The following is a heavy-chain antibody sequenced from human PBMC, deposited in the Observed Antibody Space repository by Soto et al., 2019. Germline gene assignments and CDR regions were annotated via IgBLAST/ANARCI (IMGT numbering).Heavy chain of an antibody. CDR1: GGSISSGGYY. CDR2: IYYSGST. CDR3: ARGRGAAAGTIGGYYYYGMDV. D-gene: IGHD6-13*01. J-gene: IGHJ6*02. Sequence: PSETLSLTCTVSGGSISSGGYYWSWIRQHPGKGLEWIGYIYYSGSTYYNPSLKSRVTISVDTSKNQFSLKLSSVTAADTAVYYCARGRGAAAGTIGGYYYYGMDVWGQGTTVTVSS. V-gene: IGHV4-31*03.